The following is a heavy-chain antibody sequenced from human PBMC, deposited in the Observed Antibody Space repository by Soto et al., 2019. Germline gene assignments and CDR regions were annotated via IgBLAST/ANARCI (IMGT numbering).Heavy chain of an antibody. Sequence: ASVKVSCKASGYTSNRYSIHWVRQAPGQRLEWMGWINGGNGDTKYSQKFQGRVTTTRDTSASTAYLELSSLTSEDTAVYYCASQVEMEWGGNYYSGMDVWGQGTTVTVYS. V-gene: IGHV1-3*01. CDR2: INGGNGDT. CDR3: ASQVEMEWGGNYYSGMDV. D-gene: IGHD3-3*01. CDR1: GYTSNRYS. J-gene: IGHJ6*02.